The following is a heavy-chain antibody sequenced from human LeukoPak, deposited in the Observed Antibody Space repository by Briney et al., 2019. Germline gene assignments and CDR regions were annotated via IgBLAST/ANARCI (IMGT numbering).Heavy chain of an antibody. V-gene: IGHV7-4-1*02. CDR3: ARGSGATGEGGNILERAYKYYYYCYMDV. D-gene: IGHD5-24*01. CDR1: GYTFSSYT. CDR2: INTNTGNP. Sequence: GASVKVSCKASGYTFSSYTLNWVRQAPGQGLEWMGWINTNTGNPTYAQGFRGRFVFSLDTSVSTAYLQITNVKPEDTAVYYCARGSGATGEGGNILERAYKYYYYCYMDVWGKGTTVTVSS. J-gene: IGHJ6*03.